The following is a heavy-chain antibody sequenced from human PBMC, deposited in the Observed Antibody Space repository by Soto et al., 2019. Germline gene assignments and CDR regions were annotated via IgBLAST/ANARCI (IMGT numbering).Heavy chain of an antibody. CDR3: AREISDYYGSGSYFDY. Sequence: GGSLRLSCAASGFTFSDHYMDWVRQAPGKGLEWVGRTRNKANSYTTEYAASVKGRFTISRDDSKNSLYLQMNSLKTEDTAVYYCAREISDYYGSGSYFDYWGQGTLVTVSS. V-gene: IGHV3-72*01. D-gene: IGHD3-10*01. CDR2: TRNKANSYTT. CDR1: GFTFSDHY. J-gene: IGHJ4*02.